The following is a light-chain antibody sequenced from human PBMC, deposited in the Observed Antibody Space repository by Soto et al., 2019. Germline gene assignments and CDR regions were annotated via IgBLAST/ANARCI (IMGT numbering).Light chain of an antibody. CDR1: NSDIGRYNF. V-gene: IGLV2-14*01. CDR2: DVS. CDR3: NSYTSTSPPYV. Sequence: QSVLTKPASVSGSAGQWISITCTGTNSDIGRYNFVSWYQQRPGQAPQLLIFDVSNRPSGISDRFSGSKSGTTASLTISGLQAEDEADYYCNSYTSTSPPYVFGTGTKVTVL. J-gene: IGLJ1*01.